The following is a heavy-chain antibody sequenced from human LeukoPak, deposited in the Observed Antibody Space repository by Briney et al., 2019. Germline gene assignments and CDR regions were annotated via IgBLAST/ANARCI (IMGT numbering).Heavy chain of an antibody. J-gene: IGHJ6*03. D-gene: IGHD5-18*01. CDR3: ARDGGGYSYGRYYYYMDV. CDR1: GGTFSSYA. CDR2: IIPIFGTA. V-gene: IGHV1-69*13. Sequence: ASVKVSCKASGGTFSSYAISWVRQAPGQGLEWMGGIIPIFGTANYAQKFQGRVTITADESTSTAYMELSSLRSEDTAVYCCARDGGGYSYGRYYYYMDVWGKGTTVTISS.